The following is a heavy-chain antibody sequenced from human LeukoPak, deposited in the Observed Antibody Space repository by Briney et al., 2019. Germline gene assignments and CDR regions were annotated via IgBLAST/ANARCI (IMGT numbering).Heavy chain of an antibody. V-gene: IGHV4-39*01. D-gene: IGHD5-18*01. CDR1: GGSISSSSYY. CDR2: IYYSGST. J-gene: IGHJ4*02. CDR3: ARFDTAFDY. Sequence: PSETLSLTCAVSGGSISSSSYYWGWIRQPPGKGLEWIGSIYYSGSTYYNPSLKSRVTISVDTSKNQFCLKLSSVTAADTAVYYCARFDTAFDYWGQGTLVTVSS.